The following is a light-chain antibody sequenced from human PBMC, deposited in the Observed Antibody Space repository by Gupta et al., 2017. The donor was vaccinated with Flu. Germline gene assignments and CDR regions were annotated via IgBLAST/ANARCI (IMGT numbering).Light chain of an antibody. CDR2: GNN. Sequence: NTGGGYYVHWYQQIAETAPKLLIFGNNNRTLGVPDRFSGSKSGTSASLDITRLRFEDEADYYCHSYDSSRDGYAFGTGTKVTVL. V-gene: IGLV1-40*01. CDR1: NTGGGYY. J-gene: IGLJ1*01. CDR3: HSYDSSRDGYA.